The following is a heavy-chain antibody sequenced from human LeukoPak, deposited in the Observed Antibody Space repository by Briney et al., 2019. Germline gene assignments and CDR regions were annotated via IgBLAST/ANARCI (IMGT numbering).Heavy chain of an antibody. CDR1: GFTFSSYA. D-gene: IGHD1-26*01. CDR2: ISGSGGST. Sequence: PGGSLRLSCAASGFTFSSYAMSWVRQAPGKGLEWVSAISGSGGSTYYADSVKGRFTISRDNSKNTLYLQMNSLRDEDTAVYYCARDRARREGADNWFDPWGQGTLVTVSS. V-gene: IGHV3-23*01. CDR3: ARDRARREGADNWFDP. J-gene: IGHJ5*02.